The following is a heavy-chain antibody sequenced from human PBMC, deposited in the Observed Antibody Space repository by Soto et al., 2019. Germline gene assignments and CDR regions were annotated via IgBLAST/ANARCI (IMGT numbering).Heavy chain of an antibody. CDR2: ISGSGGST. CDR1: GFTFSSYA. D-gene: IGHD2-8*01. CDR3: AKGSHCTNGVCYTVNYYYYMDV. J-gene: IGHJ6*03. Sequence: GGSLRLSCAASGFTFSSYAMSWVRQAPGKGLEWVSAISGSGGSTYYADSVKGRFTISRDNSKNTLYLQMNSLRAEDTAVYYCAKGSHCTNGVCYTVNYYYYMDVWGKGTTVTVSS. V-gene: IGHV3-23*01.